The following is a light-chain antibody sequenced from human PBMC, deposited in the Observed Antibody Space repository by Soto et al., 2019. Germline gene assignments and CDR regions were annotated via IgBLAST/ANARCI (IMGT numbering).Light chain of an antibody. Sequence: DIQMTQSPSSLSASVGDRVAITCRASQDIRNDLGWYQQNPGKAPKRLIDAASRLQSGVPSRFRGSGSGTEFTLTISSLQPEDFATYYCLQHNSYPRTFGGGTKVEIK. J-gene: IGKJ4*01. V-gene: IGKV1-17*01. CDR2: AAS. CDR1: QDIRND. CDR3: LQHNSYPRT.